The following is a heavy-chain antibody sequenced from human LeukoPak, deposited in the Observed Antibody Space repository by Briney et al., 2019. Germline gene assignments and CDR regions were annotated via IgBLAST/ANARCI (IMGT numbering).Heavy chain of an antibody. V-gene: IGHV3-7*04. D-gene: IGHD3-10*01. Sequence: GGSLRLSCAASGFTFSSYWMTWVRQAPGKGLEWVANIKQGGREKYYVDSVKGRFTISRDNAKSSLYLQMNSLRDEDTAVYYCAGDFGYFRLGGQGTGVTVSS. CDR1: GFTFSSYW. J-gene: IGHJ1*01. CDR2: IKQGGREK. CDR3: AGDFGYFRL.